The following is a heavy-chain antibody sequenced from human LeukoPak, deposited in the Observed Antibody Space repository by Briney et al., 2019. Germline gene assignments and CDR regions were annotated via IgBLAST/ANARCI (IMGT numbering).Heavy chain of an antibody. CDR1: GFTFSSYS. V-gene: IGHV3-21*01. D-gene: IGHD4-17*01. Sequence: PGGSLRLSCAASGFTFSSYSMNWVRQAPGKGLEWVSSISSSSSYIYYADSVKGRFTISRDNAKNSLYLQMNSLRAEDMAVYYCASHYYGDLSPHYYGMDVWGQGTTVTVSS. CDR2: ISSSSSYI. J-gene: IGHJ6*02. CDR3: ASHYYGDLSPHYYGMDV.